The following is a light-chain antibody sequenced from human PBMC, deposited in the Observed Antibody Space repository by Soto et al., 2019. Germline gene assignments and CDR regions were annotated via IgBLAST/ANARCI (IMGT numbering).Light chain of an antibody. J-gene: IGLJ2*01. CDR3: SSYTSSSTVV. CDR2: DVS. V-gene: IGLV2-14*01. Sequence: QPVLTQPASVSGCPGQSITISCTGTSSDVGGYNYVSWYQQHPGKAPKLMIYDVSNRPSGVSNRFSGSKSGNTASLTISGLQAEDEADYYCSSYTSSSTVVFGGGTKLTVL. CDR1: SSDVGGYNY.